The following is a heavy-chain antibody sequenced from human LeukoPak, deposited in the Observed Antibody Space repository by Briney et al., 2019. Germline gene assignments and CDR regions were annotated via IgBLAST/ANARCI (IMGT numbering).Heavy chain of an antibody. CDR2: MSGSGGST. J-gene: IGHJ4*02. CDR1: GFTFSSYA. CDR3: AKGKDTYSYDSSGYYFGEY. V-gene: IGHV3-23*01. Sequence: GGSLRLSCAASGFTFSSYAMSWVRQAPGKGLEWVSAMSGSGGSTYYADSVRGRFTISRDNSKNTLYLQKNSLRAEDTAVYYCAKGKDTYSYDSSGYYFGEYWGQGTLVTVSS. D-gene: IGHD3-22*01.